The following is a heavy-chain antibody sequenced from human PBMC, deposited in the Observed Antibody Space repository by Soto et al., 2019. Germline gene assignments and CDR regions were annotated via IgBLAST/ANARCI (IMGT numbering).Heavy chain of an antibody. J-gene: IGHJ6*04. CDR3: ARVPGGVRGGGGMDV. CDR1: GFTFSSYD. Sequence: EVQLVESGGGLVQPGGSLRLSCAASGFTFSSYDMHWVRQATGKGLEWVSAIGTAGDTYYPGSVKGRFTISRENAKNSFYLQMNSLRAGDTAVYYCARVPGGVRGGGGMDVWGKGTTVTVSS. D-gene: IGHD3-10*01. V-gene: IGHV3-13*01. CDR2: IGTAGDT.